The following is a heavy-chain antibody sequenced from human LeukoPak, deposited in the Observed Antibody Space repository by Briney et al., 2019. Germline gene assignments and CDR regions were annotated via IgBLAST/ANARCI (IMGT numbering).Heavy chain of an antibody. CDR3: AVIAVAASPFDY. CDR1: GYTFTGYY. J-gene: IGHJ4*02. Sequence: ASVKVSCKASGYTFTGYYMHWVRQAPGQGLEWMGWINPNSGGTNYAQKFQGRVTMTRDTSISTAYMELSRLRSDDTAVYYCAVIAVAASPFDYWGQGTLVTVSS. CDR2: INPNSGGT. D-gene: IGHD6-19*01. V-gene: IGHV1-2*02.